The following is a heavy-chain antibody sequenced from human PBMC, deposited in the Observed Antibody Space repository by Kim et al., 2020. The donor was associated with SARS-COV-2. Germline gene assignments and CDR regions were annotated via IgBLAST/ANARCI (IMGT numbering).Heavy chain of an antibody. V-gene: IGHV3-48*03. J-gene: IGHJ6*02. Sequence: GGSLRLSCAASGFTFSSYDMNWVRQAPGKGLEWVSYISSSGSTIYYADSVKGRFTISRDNAKNSLYLQMNSLRAEDTAVYYCASEGAGYCSSTSCYGGMDVWGQGTTVTVSS. CDR1: GFTFSSYD. CDR2: ISSSGSTI. CDR3: ASEGAGYCSSTSCYGGMDV. D-gene: IGHD2-2*01.